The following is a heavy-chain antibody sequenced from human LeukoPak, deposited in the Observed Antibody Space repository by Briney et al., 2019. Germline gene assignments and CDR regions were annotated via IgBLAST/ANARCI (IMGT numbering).Heavy chain of an antibody. V-gene: IGHV6-1*01. J-gene: IGHJ6*03. D-gene: IGHD2-2*01. CDR1: GDSVSSNSAA. CDR3: ARGVVVPAAMIGYYYYMDV. CDR2: TYYRSKWYN. Sequence: SQTLSLTCAISGDSVSSNSAAWNWIRQSPSRGLEWLGRTYYRSKWYNDYEVSVKSRITINPDTSKNQFSLQLNSVTPEDTAVYYCARGVVVPAAMIGYYYYMDVWGKGTTVTVSS.